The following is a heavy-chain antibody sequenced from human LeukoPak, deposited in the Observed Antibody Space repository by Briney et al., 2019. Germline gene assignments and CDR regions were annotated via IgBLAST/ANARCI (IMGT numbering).Heavy chain of an antibody. CDR1: GGSISSNYYF. CDR2: IYYSGST. D-gene: IGHD5-24*01. Sequence: SETLSLTCTVSGGSISSNYYFWGWIRQPPGEGLEWIGSIYYSGSTYYNPSLKSRVTISVDTSKNQFSLKLSSVTAADTALYYCARQGDSYYFDSWGQGTLVTVSS. CDR3: ARQGDSYYFDS. J-gene: IGHJ4*02. V-gene: IGHV4-39*01.